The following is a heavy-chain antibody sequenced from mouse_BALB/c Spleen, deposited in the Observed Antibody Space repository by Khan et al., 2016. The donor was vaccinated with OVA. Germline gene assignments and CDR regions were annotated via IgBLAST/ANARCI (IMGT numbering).Heavy chain of an antibody. D-gene: IGHD2-12*01. V-gene: IGHV3-2*02. J-gene: IGHJ4*01. Sequence: EVQLQESGPGLVKPSQSLSLTCTVTGYSITSDYAWNWIRQFPGNKLEWMGYISYSGSTSYNPSLKSRISITRDTSKNQFFLQLNSVTTEDTATYYCARDSSRYNYAMDYWGQGTAVTVSS. CDR2: ISYSGST. CDR3: ARDSSRYNYAMDY. CDR1: GYSITSDYA.